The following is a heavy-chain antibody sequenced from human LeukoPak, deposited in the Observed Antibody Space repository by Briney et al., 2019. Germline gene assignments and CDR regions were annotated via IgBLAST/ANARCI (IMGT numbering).Heavy chain of an antibody. V-gene: IGHV3-9*01. Sequence: GGSLRLSCAASGFTFDDYAMHWVRQAPGKGLEWVSGISWNSGSIGYADSVKGRFTISRDNAKNSLYLQMNSLRAEDTAVYYCARDGAVAFAPYYYYMDVWGKGTTVTVSS. CDR2: ISWNSGSI. D-gene: IGHD6-19*01. J-gene: IGHJ6*03. CDR1: GFTFDDYA. CDR3: ARDGAVAFAPYYYYMDV.